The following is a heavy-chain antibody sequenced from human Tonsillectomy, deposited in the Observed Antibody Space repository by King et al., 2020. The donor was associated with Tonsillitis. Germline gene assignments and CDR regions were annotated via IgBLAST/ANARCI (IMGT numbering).Heavy chain of an antibody. Sequence: VQLVQSGAEVKKPGASVKVSCRASGYSFTDYYMYWVRQAPGQGLEWMGWINPNSGGTNYAQKFQGRVTMTRATSISTAYMELSRLRSDDTAVYYCAREDYTNPFGYWGQGTLVTVSS. V-gene: IGHV1-2*02. J-gene: IGHJ4*02. CDR2: INPNSGGT. CDR1: GYSFTDYY. CDR3: AREDYTNPFGY. D-gene: IGHD4-11*01.